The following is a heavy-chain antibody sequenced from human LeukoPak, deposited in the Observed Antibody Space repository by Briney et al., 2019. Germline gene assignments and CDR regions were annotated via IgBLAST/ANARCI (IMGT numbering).Heavy chain of an antibody. CDR1: AFTFSSYG. Sequence: PGGTLRLSCAASAFTFSSYGMSWVRQAPGKGLEWVSAISGDGRDIFYADAVKGRFTISRDNSKNTLYLQMNSLRDEDTALYYCAIHGGGTIRIEAFDVLGQGTMVTISS. CDR2: ISGDGRDI. D-gene: IGHD3-3*01. V-gene: IGHV3-23*01. CDR3: AIHGGGTIRIEAFDV. J-gene: IGHJ3*01.